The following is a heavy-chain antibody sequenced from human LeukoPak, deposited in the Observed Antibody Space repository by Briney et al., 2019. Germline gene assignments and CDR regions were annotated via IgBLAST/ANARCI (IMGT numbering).Heavy chain of an antibody. J-gene: IGHJ1*01. CDR3: ARDCTTIAAAGTIPDYVQH. Sequence: GGSLRLSCAASGFTFSTYSMNWVRHAAGKGLEWVSSIRSGRSYIYYSDAVKGQFTISRDNNNNSLYLQMNSLRAEDTAVYYCARDCTTIAAAGTIPDYVQHWGQGTLVTVSS. D-gene: IGHD6-13*01. CDR1: GFTFSTYS. CDR2: IRSGRSYI. V-gene: IGHV3-21*01.